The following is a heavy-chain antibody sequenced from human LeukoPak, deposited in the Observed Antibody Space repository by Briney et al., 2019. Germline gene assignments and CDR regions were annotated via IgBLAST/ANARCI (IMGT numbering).Heavy chain of an antibody. V-gene: IGHV3-9*01. CDR1: GFSVSSNY. J-gene: IGHJ4*02. CDR2: ISWNSGGI. D-gene: IGHD2-2*01. CDR3: VKGYCISMNCYADY. Sequence: GGSLRLSCAAYGFSVSSNYMSWVRQAPGKGLEWVSGISWNSGGIGYADSVKGRFTISRDNAKNSLYLQMNSLRAEDTALYFCVKGYCISMNCYADYWGQGTLVTVSS.